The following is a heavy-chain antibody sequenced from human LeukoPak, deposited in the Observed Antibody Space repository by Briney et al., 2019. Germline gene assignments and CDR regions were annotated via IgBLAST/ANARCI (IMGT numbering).Heavy chain of an antibody. CDR1: GGTFSSYA. V-gene: IGHV1-69*05. CDR2: IIPIFGTA. J-gene: IGHJ5*02. Sequence: SVKVSCKASGGTFSSYAISWVRQAPGQGLEWMGGIIPIFGTANYAQKFQGRATITTDESTSTAYMELSSLRSEDTAVYYCAREKKDDFWRGPSDPWGQGTLVTVSS. CDR3: AREKKDDFWRGPSDP. D-gene: IGHD3-3*01.